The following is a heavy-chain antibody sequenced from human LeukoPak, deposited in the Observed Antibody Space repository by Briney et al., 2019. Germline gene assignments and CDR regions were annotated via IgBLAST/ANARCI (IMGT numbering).Heavy chain of an antibody. Sequence: GGSLRLSCAASGFTFSTYGMHWVRQAPGKGLDWVAFIRYDGSNKYHADSVKGRFTISRDNSKNTLYLQMNSLRAEDTAVHYCAKDGEWLRYGYYYYYMDVWGKGTTVTISS. CDR2: IRYDGSNK. V-gene: IGHV3-30*02. CDR3: AKDGEWLRYGYYYYYMDV. CDR1: GFTFSTYG. J-gene: IGHJ6*03. D-gene: IGHD5-12*01.